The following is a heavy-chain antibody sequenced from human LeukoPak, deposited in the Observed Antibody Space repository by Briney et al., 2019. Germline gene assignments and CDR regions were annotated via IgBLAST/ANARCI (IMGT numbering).Heavy chain of an antibody. D-gene: IGHD4-23*01. Sequence: SETLSLTCAVYGGSFSGYYWSWIRQPPGKGLEWIGEINHSGSTNYNPSLKGRVTISVDTSKNQFSLKLSSVTAADTAVYYCARGRTTVVTPRGRWFDPWGQGTLVTVSS. J-gene: IGHJ5*02. CDR3: ARGRTTVVTPRGRWFDP. V-gene: IGHV4-34*01. CDR1: GGSFSGYY. CDR2: INHSGST.